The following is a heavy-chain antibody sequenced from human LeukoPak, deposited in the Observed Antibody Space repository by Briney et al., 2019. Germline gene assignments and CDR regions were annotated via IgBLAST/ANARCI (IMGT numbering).Heavy chain of an antibody. D-gene: IGHD6-13*01. Sequence: ASVKVSCKASGYTFTSYYMHWVRQAPGQGLEWMGIINPSGGSTSYAQKFQGRVTMTRDTSTSTVYMELSSLRSEDTAVYYCARDNGGYSSSWYSTLDYWGQGTLVTVSS. J-gene: IGHJ4*02. V-gene: IGHV1-46*01. CDR2: INPSGGST. CDR3: ARDNGGYSSSWYSTLDY. CDR1: GYTFTSYY.